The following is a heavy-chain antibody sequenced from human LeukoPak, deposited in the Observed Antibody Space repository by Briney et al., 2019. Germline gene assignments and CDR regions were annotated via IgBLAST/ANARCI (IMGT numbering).Heavy chain of an antibody. Sequence: NPSETLSLTCAVYGGSFSGYYWSWIRQPPGKGLEWIGEINHSGSTNYNPSLKSRVTISVDTSKNQFSLKLSSVTAADTAVYYCASGAYSYYYMDVWGKGTTVTISS. CDR2: INHSGST. V-gene: IGHV4-34*01. CDR3: ASGAYSYYYMDV. J-gene: IGHJ6*03. D-gene: IGHD1-26*01. CDR1: GGSFSGYY.